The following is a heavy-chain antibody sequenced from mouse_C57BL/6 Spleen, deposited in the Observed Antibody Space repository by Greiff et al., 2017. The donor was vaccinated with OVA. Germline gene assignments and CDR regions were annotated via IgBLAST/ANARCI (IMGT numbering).Heavy chain of an antibody. CDR2: INPGSGGT. D-gene: IGHD3-1*01. J-gene: IGHJ2*01. V-gene: IGHV1-54*01. Sequence: QVQLQQSGAELVRPGTSVKVSCKASGYAFTYYLIEWVKQRPGQGLEWIGVINPGSGGTNYNEKFKGKATLTADKSSSTAYMQLSSLTSEDSAVYFCARGAPSGFDYWGQGTTLTVSS. CDR1: GYAFTYYL. CDR3: ARGAPSGFDY.